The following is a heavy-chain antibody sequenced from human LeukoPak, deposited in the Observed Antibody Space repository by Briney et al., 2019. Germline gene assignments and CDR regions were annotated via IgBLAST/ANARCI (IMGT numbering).Heavy chain of an antibody. J-gene: IGHJ5*02. Sequence: GGSLRLSCAASGFTFSGSAIHWVRQSFGKGLEWIGHIDKEKNSYATASAYAVAVEGRFTVSRGDSKNMAFLQMGGLKTEDTALYFCTRDSGTYNWLDPWGQGTLVTVSS. CDR3: TRDSGTYNWLDP. D-gene: IGHD1-26*01. CDR1: GFTFSGSA. V-gene: IGHV3-73*01. CDR2: IDKEKNSYATAS.